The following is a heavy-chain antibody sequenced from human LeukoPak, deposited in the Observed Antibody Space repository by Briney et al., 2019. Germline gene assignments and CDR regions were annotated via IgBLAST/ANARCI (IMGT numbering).Heavy chain of an antibody. V-gene: IGHV3-30*04. CDR3: ARELLGYCSSTSCYYYYYGMDV. Sequence: GGSLRLSCAASGFTFSSYAMHCVRQAPAKRLVWGAVISYDGSNKYYADSVKSRVTISRDNSKNTLYLQMNSLRAEDTAVYYCARELLGYCSSTSCYYYYYGMDVWGKGTPVTVPS. CDR2: ISYDGSNK. J-gene: IGHJ6*04. D-gene: IGHD2-2*01. CDR1: GFTFSSYA.